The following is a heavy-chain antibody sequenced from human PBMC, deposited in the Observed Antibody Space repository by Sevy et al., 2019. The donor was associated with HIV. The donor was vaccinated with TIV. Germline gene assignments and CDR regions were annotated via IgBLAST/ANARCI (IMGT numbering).Heavy chain of an antibody. CDR1: GFSFDSYG. Sequence: GGSLRLSCAVSGFSFDSYGMTWVRQAPGKGLEWVSGISGSGTRTYYADSMKGRFSISRDNSKNRLYLQMNSLRSEDTATDYCAEGWGGHYDPDEIGYYFYYYNMDVWGKGTTVTVSS. CDR3: AEGWGGHYDPDEIGYYFYYYNMDV. D-gene: IGHD3-22*01. J-gene: IGHJ6*03. CDR2: ISGSGTRT. V-gene: IGHV3-23*01.